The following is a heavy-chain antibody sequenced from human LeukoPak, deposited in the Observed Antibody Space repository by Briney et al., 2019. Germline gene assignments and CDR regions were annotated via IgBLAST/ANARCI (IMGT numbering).Heavy chain of an antibody. Sequence: GGSLRLSCAASGSTFTSYGMHWVRQAPGKGLEWVALISYDRSNTYYADSVKGRFTISRDNSEKTLYLQMNSLRSEDTAVYYCARDSQLPDAFDIWGQGTMVTVSS. CDR3: ARDSQLPDAFDI. D-gene: IGHD2-2*01. J-gene: IGHJ3*02. CDR1: GSTFTSYG. V-gene: IGHV3-30*03. CDR2: ISYDRSNT.